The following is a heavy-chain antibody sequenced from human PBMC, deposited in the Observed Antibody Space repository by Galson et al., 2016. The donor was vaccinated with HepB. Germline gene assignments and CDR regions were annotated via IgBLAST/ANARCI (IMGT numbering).Heavy chain of an antibody. D-gene: IGHD3-10*01. CDR1: GITSSNYE. Sequence: SLRLSCAGSGITSSNYEMIWVRQAPGKGLEWITYISSSGSTKYYADSVKGRFTVSRDNVKHSLSLQMNSLRAEDTAVYYCASGLEGFDIWGQGTLVTVSS. CDR2: ISSSGSTK. J-gene: IGHJ3*02. CDR3: ASGLEGFDI. V-gene: IGHV3-48*03.